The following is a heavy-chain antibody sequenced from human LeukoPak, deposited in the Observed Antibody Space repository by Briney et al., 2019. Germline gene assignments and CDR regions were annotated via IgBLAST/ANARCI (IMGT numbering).Heavy chain of an antibody. CDR3: ASRKKTTNDAFDI. Sequence: SVKVSCKASGGTFSSYAISWVRQAPGQGLEWIGRIIPILGIANYAQKFQGRVTITADKSTSIAYMELSSLRSEDTAVYYCASRKKTTNDAFDIWGQGTMVTVSS. V-gene: IGHV1-69*04. J-gene: IGHJ3*02. CDR2: IIPILGIA. CDR1: GGTFSSYA. D-gene: IGHD4-17*01.